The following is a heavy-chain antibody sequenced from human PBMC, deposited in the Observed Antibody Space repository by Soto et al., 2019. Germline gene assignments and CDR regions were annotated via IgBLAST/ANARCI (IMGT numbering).Heavy chain of an antibody. CDR3: ARGPQGRYGSGPKFDY. CDR2: IIPIFGTA. CDR1: GGTFSSYA. D-gene: IGHD3-10*01. V-gene: IGHV1-69*01. Sequence: QVQLVQSGAEVKKPGSSVKVSCKASGGTFSSYAISWVRQAPGQGLEWMGGIIPIFGTANYAQKFQGRVTITADESTSTAYMELSSLRSEDTAVHYCARGPQGRYGSGPKFDYWGQGTLVTVSS. J-gene: IGHJ4*02.